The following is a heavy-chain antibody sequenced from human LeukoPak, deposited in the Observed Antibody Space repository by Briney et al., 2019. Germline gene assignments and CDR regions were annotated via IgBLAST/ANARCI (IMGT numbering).Heavy chain of an antibody. D-gene: IGHD2-15*01. J-gene: IGHJ4*02. CDR3: AKQLGYCSDGSCYFPY. CDR2: ISNNGGYT. Sequence: GGSLRLSCAASGFTFSSSSMSWVRQAPGKGLEWVSAISNNGGYTYYADSVQGRFTISRDNSKSTLCLQMNSLRAEDTAVYYCAKQLGYCSDGSCYFPYWGQGTLVTVSS. CDR1: GFTFSSSS. V-gene: IGHV3-23*01.